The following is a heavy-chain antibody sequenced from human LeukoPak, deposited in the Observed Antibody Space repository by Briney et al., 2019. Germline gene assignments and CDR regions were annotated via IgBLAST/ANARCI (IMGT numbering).Heavy chain of an antibody. CDR1: GGTFSSYA. D-gene: IGHD3-16*01. J-gene: IGHJ5*02. CDR2: ISAYNGNT. Sequence: ASVKASCKASGGTFSSYAISWVRQAPGRGLEWMGWISAYNGNTNYAQKLQGRVTMTTDTSTSTAYMELRSLRSDDTAVYYCARWAGRLGDDLWGQGTLVTVSS. CDR3: ARWAGRLGDDL. V-gene: IGHV1-18*01.